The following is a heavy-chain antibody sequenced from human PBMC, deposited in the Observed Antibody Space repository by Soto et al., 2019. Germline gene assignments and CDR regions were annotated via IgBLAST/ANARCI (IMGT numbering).Heavy chain of an antibody. CDR1: GFTFSDYA. D-gene: IGHD6-19*01. CDR3: AKGGRQWLVTSDFNY. V-gene: IGHV3-30*18. Sequence: VQLVESGGAVVQPGRSLRLSCAASGFTFSDYAMHWVRQAPGKGLEWVAVVSHDGRNTHYADSVKGRFTISRDRSKNTVSLEMTSLSAEDTAVYYCAKGGRQWLVTSDFNYWGQGALVTVSS. CDR2: VSHDGRNT. J-gene: IGHJ4*02.